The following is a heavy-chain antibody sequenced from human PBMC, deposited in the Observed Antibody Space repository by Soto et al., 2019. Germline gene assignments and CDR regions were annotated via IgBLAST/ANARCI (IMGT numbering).Heavy chain of an antibody. CDR2: IYNGGGT. Sequence: HPGGSLRLSCAASGFTVSGNYMSWVRQAPGKGLEWVSVIYNGGGTYYADSVKGRFTISRDNSKNTLYLQMNSLRAEDTAVYYCAKDQTIFGVVIGYWGQGTLVTVSS. D-gene: IGHD3-3*01. J-gene: IGHJ4*02. CDR1: GFTVSGNY. V-gene: IGHV3-53*01. CDR3: AKDQTIFGVVIGY.